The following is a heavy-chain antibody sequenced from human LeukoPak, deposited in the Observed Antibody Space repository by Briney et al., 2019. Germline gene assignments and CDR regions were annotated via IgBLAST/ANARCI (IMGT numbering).Heavy chain of an antibody. J-gene: IGHJ4*02. CDR2: INPNSGGT. Sequence: ASVKVSCKASGYTFTGYYMHWVRQAPGQGLEWMGWINPNSGGTNYAQKFQGRVTMTRDTSISTAYMELSGLRSDDTAVYYCARFPREYYDSSGQQDYWGQGTLVTVSS. CDR3: ARFPREYYDSSGQQDY. V-gene: IGHV1-2*02. CDR1: GYTFTGYY. D-gene: IGHD3-22*01.